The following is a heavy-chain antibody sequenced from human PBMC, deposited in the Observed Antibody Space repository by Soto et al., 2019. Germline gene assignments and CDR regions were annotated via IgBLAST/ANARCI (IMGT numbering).Heavy chain of an antibody. Sequence: SVKVSCKTSGGTFSSYAISWVRQAPGQGLEWMGGIIPIFDTANYAQKFQGRVTITADESTSTAYMELSSLRSEDTAVYYCARSIGPRGWFDPWGQGTLVTVSS. CDR1: GGTFSSYA. CDR2: IIPIFDTA. J-gene: IGHJ5*02. V-gene: IGHV1-69*13. CDR3: ARSIGPRGWFDP. D-gene: IGHD2-15*01.